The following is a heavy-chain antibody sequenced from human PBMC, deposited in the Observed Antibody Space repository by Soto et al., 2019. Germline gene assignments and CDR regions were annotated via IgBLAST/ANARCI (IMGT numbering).Heavy chain of an antibody. Sequence: QVQLQESGPGLVKPSQTLSLTCTVSGGSISSGGYYWSWIRQHPGKGLEWIGYIYYSGSTYYNPSLKSRVTISVDTSKNQCSLKLSSVTAADTAVYYWARDEYCSSTSCYSFAFDIWGQGTMVTVSS. CDR2: IYYSGST. D-gene: IGHD2-2*01. V-gene: IGHV4-31*03. CDR3: ARDEYCSSTSCYSFAFDI. CDR1: GGSISSGGYY. J-gene: IGHJ3*02.